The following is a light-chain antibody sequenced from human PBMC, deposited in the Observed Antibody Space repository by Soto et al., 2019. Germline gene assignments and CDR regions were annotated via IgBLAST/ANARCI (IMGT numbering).Light chain of an antibody. CDR3: SSYASTSALGL. V-gene: IGLV2-14*01. J-gene: IGLJ1*01. CDR2: EVS. CDR1: SSDVGGYNY. Sequence: QSALTQPASVSGSPGQSITISCTGSSSDVGGYNYVSWYQQHPGKAPKLMIFEVSNRPSGVSNRFAGSKSGNTASLTISGLQAEDEADYYCSSYASTSALGLFGTGTQLTVL.